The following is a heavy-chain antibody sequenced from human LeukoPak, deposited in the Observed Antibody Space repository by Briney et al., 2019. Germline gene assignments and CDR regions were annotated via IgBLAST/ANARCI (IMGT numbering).Heavy chain of an antibody. Sequence: GGSLRLSCAASGFTFSNSWMHWVCQAPGKGLMWVSHIHSDGSTTSFADSVKGRFTISRDNAKNTLYLQMSSLRAEDTAVYYCARKPATMNAAFDYWGQGTLVTVPS. CDR3: ARKPATMNAAFDY. CDR2: IHSDGSTT. D-gene: IGHD3-22*01. V-gene: IGHV3-74*01. J-gene: IGHJ4*02. CDR1: GFTFSNSW.